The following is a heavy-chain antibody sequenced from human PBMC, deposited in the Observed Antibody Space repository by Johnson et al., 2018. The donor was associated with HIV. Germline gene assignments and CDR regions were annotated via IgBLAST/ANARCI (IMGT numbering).Heavy chain of an antibody. J-gene: IGHJ3*02. CDR2: IYSDGST. CDR1: GFTFEDYG. V-gene: IGHV3-23*03. CDR3: AKDLQLWAPSSAFDI. Sequence: EVQLVESGGGVVRPGGSLRLSCAVSGFTFEDYGMSWVRQAPGKGLEWVSIIYSDGSTYFADSVKGRFPISRDNSKNTLYLQMNSLRAEDTAVYYCAKDLQLWAPSSAFDIWGQGTMVTVSS. D-gene: IGHD5-18*01.